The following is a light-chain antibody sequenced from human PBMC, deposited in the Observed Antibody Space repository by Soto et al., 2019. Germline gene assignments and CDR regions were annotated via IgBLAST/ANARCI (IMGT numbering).Light chain of an antibody. Sequence: DIQMTQSPSSLSASVGDRVTITCRASQGIGNDLGWYQQKPGKAPKRLIYSSFILQSGVPSRFSGSGSGTEFTLTISSLQPEDFATDYCLQHKSYPLTFGQGTRLEIK. CDR1: QGIGND. CDR2: SSF. CDR3: LQHKSYPLT. J-gene: IGKJ5*01. V-gene: IGKV1-17*01.